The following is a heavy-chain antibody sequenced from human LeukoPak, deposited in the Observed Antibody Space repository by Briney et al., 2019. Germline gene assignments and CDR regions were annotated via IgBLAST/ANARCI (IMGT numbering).Heavy chain of an antibody. Sequence: SQTLSITCTVSGGSISSGGYYWSWIRQHPGKGLEWIGYIYYSGNTYYNPSLKSRVTMSVDTSKNQFSLNLSSVTAADTAVYYCARGTHDYRINSVFLWGQGTLVTVSS. D-gene: IGHD4-23*01. CDR3: ARGTHDYRINSVFL. CDR2: IYYSGNT. V-gene: IGHV4-31*03. CDR1: GGSISSGGYY. J-gene: IGHJ4*02.